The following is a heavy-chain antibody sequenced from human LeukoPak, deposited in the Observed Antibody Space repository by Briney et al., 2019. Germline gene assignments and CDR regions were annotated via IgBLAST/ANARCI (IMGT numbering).Heavy chain of an antibody. Sequence: SETLSLTCAVYGGSFSGYYWSWIRQPPGKGLEWIGEINHSGSTYYNPSLKSRLTISVDTSKNQFSLKLRSVTASDTAVYYCARHVGYSSGWSDYWGQGTLVTVSS. CDR2: INHSGST. CDR3: ARHVGYSSGWSDY. CDR1: GGSFSGYY. V-gene: IGHV4-34*01. J-gene: IGHJ4*02. D-gene: IGHD6-19*01.